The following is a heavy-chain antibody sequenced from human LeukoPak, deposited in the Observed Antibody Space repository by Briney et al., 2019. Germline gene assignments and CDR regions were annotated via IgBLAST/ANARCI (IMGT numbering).Heavy chain of an antibody. CDR2: IYYIGST. CDR3: ARYYDSTGSFDY. Sequence: PSETLSLTCTVSGDSVSRSSYYWTWIRQPPGKGLEWIWYIYYIGSTNYNPSLRSRLTMSVDTSKNQFSLRLSSVIAADTAVYYCARYYDSTGSFDYWGQGTLVTVSS. D-gene: IGHD3-22*01. V-gene: IGHV4-61*01. CDR1: GDSVSRSSYY. J-gene: IGHJ4*02.